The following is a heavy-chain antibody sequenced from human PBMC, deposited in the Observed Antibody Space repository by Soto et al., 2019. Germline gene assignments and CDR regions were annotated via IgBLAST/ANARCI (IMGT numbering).Heavy chain of an antibody. J-gene: IGHJ5*01. CDR3: VRDRALDSSGHWFDS. Sequence: SETLSLTCTVSGRSVSSGGYYWTWIRHHPGKGLEWIGYIYHIGSPSYNPSLKSRLSMSLDTSKNQFSLNLTSVTAADTAIYYCVRDRALDSSGHWFDSWGQGTLVTVPS. V-gene: IGHV4-31*03. CDR2: IYHIGSP. D-gene: IGHD6-19*01. CDR1: GRSVSSGGYY.